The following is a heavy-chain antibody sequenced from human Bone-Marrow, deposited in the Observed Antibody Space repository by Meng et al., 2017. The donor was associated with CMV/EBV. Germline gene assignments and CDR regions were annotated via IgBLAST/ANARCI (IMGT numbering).Heavy chain of an antibody. CDR1: GYY. CDR3: ARGGRGSYYDFWSGYSNYFDY. D-gene: IGHD3-3*01. CDR2: INHSGST. Sequence: GYYWSWIRQPPGKGLEWIGEINHSGSTNYNPSLKSRVTISVDTSKNQFSLKLSSVTAADTAVYYCARGGRGSYYDFWSGYSNYFDYWGQGTLVTVSS. J-gene: IGHJ4*02. V-gene: IGHV4-34*01.